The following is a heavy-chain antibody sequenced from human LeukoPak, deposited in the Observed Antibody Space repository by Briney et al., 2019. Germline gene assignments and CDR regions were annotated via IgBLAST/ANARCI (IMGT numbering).Heavy chain of an antibody. CDR2: IKQDGSEK. CDR1: GFTSSSYW. CDR3: ARDPATTVVTLDY. J-gene: IGHJ4*02. V-gene: IGHV3-7*01. D-gene: IGHD4-23*01. Sequence: ARSLRLSCAASGFTSSSYWMSWVRQAPGKGREWVANIKQDGSEKYYVDSVKGRFTISRDNAKNSLYLQMNSLRAEDTAVYYCARDPATTVVTLDYWGQGTPVTVSS.